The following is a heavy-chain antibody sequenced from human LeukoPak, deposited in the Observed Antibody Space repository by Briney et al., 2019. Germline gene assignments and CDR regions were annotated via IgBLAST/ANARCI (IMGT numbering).Heavy chain of an antibody. V-gene: IGHV4-59*01. Sequence: SETLSLTCTVSGGSISSYYWSWIRQPPRKGLEWIGYIYYSGSTNYNPSLKRRVTISVDTSKNQFSLKLSSVTAADTAVYYCARVFEGSGSSEHHYYYGMDVWGQGTTVTVSS. CDR3: ARVFEGSGSSEHHYYYGMDV. CDR2: IYYSGST. CDR1: GGSISSYY. J-gene: IGHJ6*02. D-gene: IGHD1-26*01.